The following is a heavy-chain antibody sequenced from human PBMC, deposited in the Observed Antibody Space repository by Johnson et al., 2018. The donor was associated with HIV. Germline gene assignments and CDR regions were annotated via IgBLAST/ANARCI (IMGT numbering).Heavy chain of an antibody. CDR1: GFTFSSYA. CDR3: ARSSWGGSSLGAFDI. Sequence: QVQLVESGGGVVQPGRSLRLSCAASGFTFSSYAMHWVRQAPGKGLEWVAVISYDGSNKCYADSVKGRFTISRDNSKNTLYLQMNSLRAEDTAVYYCARSSWGGSSLGAFDIWGQGTMVTVSS. V-gene: IGHV3-30*04. J-gene: IGHJ3*02. CDR2: ISYDGSNK. D-gene: IGHD1-26*01.